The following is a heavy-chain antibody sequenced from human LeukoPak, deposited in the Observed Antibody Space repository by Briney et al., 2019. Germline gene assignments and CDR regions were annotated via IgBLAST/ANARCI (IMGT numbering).Heavy chain of an antibody. CDR2: INPSGGST. CDR1: GYTFTGYY. V-gene: IGHV1-46*01. CDR3: AREGRGVPGAIAAVKGFDY. J-gene: IGHJ4*02. Sequence: ASVKVSCKASGYTFTGYYMHWVRQAPGQGLEWMGIINPSGGSTSYAQKFQGRVTMTRDMSTSTVYMELSSLRSEDTAIYYCAREGRGVPGAIAAVKGFDYWGQGTLVTVSS. D-gene: IGHD6-13*01.